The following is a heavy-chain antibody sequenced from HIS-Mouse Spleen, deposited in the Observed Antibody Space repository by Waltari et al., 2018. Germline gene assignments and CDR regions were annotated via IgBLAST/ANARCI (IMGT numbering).Heavy chain of an antibody. V-gene: IGHV3-30*18. D-gene: IGHD6-19*01. CDR3: AKASSGWLDY. J-gene: IGHJ4*02. CDR2: ILYDGSNE. CDR1: GFTFSSYG. Sequence: QVQLVESGGGVVQPGRSLRLSFAASGFTFSSYGMHWVRQAPGKGLGWVVVILYDGSNEYYADSVKGRFTISRDHSKNTLYLQMNSLRAEDTAVYYCAKASSGWLDYWGQGTLVTVSS.